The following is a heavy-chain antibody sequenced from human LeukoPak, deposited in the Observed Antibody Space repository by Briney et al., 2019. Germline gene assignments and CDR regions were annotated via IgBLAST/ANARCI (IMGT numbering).Heavy chain of an antibody. CDR2: MNPNSGNT. Sequence: GASVKVSCKASGYTFTSYDINWVRQATGQGLEWMGWMNPNSGNTGYAQKFQGRVTITRNTSISTAYMELSSLRSEDTAVYYCARGYCSGGSCYNYFDYWGQGTLVTVSS. J-gene: IGHJ4*02. V-gene: IGHV1-8*03. D-gene: IGHD2-15*01. CDR1: GYTFTSYD. CDR3: ARGYCSGGSCYNYFDY.